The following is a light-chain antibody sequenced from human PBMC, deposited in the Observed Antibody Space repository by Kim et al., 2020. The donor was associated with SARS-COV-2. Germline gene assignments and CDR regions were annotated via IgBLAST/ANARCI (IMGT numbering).Light chain of an antibody. J-gene: IGLJ2*01. Sequence: QSATISCTGSTSNIGAGYGVHWYQQLPGTAPKLLIYGNSNRPSGVPDRFSGSKSGTSASLAITGLQAEDEADYYCQSYDSSLSGSVFGGGTKLTVL. CDR2: GNS. CDR1: TSNIGAGYG. V-gene: IGLV1-40*01. CDR3: QSYDSSLSGSV.